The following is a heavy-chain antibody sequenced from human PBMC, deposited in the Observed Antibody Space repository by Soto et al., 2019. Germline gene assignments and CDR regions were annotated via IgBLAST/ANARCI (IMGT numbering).Heavy chain of an antibody. V-gene: IGHV1-46*01. CDR1: GYTFTTYY. J-gene: IGHJ4*02. CDR2: ISPSGGTT. Sequence: QVQLVQSGAEVKKPGASVKVSCKASGYTFTTYYIQWVRQAPGQGLEWMGVISPSGGTTTYAQKFKGRVTMTRDTSTSTVHMELSRLRSEDTAVYYCARQRSDRSGYNGGYNNYWGQETLVTVSS. CDR3: ARQRSDRSGYNGGYNNY. D-gene: IGHD3-22*01.